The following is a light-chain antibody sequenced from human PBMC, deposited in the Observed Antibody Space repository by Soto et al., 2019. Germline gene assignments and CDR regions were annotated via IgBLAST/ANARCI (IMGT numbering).Light chain of an antibody. V-gene: IGKV3-20*01. J-gene: IGKJ2*01. CDR1: QSISSGY. CDR3: HCQKYDDSPVYT. CDR2: GAS. Sequence: IVLTQSPDTLSLSPGERATLSCRASQSISSGYLAWYQQKPGQAPRLLRFGASGRATGFPDRFSGSGSGTDFTLTISRLEPEDSAVYYCHCQKYDDSPVYTFGQGTKLEIK.